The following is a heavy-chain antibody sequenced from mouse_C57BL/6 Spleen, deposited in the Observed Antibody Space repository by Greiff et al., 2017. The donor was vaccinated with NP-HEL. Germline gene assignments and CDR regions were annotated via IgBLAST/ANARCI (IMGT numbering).Heavy chain of an antibody. V-gene: IGHV1-80*01. CDR1: GYAFSSYW. CDR3: ARQDYYGSSREDY. J-gene: IGHJ2*01. CDR2: IYPGDGDT. D-gene: IGHD1-1*01. Sequence: QVQLKESGAELVKPGASVKISCKASGYAFSSYWMNWVKQRPGKGLEWIGQIYPGDGDTNYNGKFKGKATLTADKSSSTAYMQLSSLTSEDSAVYFCARQDYYGSSREDYWGQGTTLTVSS.